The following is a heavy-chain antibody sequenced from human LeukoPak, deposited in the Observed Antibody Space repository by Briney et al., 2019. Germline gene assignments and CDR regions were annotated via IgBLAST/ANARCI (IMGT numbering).Heavy chain of an antibody. D-gene: IGHD4-23*01. Sequence: SQTLSLTCTVSGGSISSGDYYWSWIRQPPGKGLEWIGYIYYSGSTYYNPSLKSRVTISVDTSKNQFSLKLSSVTAADTAVYYCATLTTVVTPFYFDYWGQGTLVIVSS. V-gene: IGHV4-30-4*08. CDR3: ATLTTVVTPFYFDY. CDR1: GGSISSGDYY. CDR2: IYYSGST. J-gene: IGHJ4*02.